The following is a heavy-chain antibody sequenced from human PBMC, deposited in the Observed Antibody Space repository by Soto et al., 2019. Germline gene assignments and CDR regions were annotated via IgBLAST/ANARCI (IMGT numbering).Heavy chain of an antibody. V-gene: IGHV3-53*01. CDR2: VYSAGNT. Sequence: EVQLVESGGGLIQPGGSLRLSCAASGFTVSSNYMGWVRQAPGTGLEYVSVVYSAGNTYYADSVKGRFTISRDSSENTLFLQMNSLRAEDTAVYFCARAVGASGGWAEDFQHWGQGTLVTVSS. J-gene: IGHJ1*01. D-gene: IGHD6-19*01. CDR1: GFTVSSNY. CDR3: ARAVGASGGWAEDFQH.